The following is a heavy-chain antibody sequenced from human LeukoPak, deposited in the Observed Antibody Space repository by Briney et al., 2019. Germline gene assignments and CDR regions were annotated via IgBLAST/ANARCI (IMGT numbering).Heavy chain of an antibody. CDR1: GGSISSYY. D-gene: IGHD3-9*01. J-gene: IGHJ5*02. CDR3: ARGSVNYDILTGYYNNWFDP. V-gene: IGHV4-59*01. Sequence: PSETLSLTCTVSGGSISSYYWSWIRQPPGKGLEWIGYIYYSGSTNYNPSLKSRVTISVDTSKNQFSLKLSSVTAADTAVYYCARGSVNYDILTGYYNNWFDPWGQGTLVTVSS. CDR2: IYYSGST.